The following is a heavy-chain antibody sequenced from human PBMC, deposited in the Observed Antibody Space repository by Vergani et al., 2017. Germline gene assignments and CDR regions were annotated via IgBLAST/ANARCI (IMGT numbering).Heavy chain of an antibody. D-gene: IGHD3-22*01. V-gene: IGHV5-51*01. CDR3: ARLYGRDSSGSKYFDY. Sequence: EVQLVQSGAEVKKPGESLTISCQISGYSFTNYWIGWVRQMPGKGLEWMGIIHPADSDTSYSPSFQGQVTISVDKSISTAYLQRSSLRASDSSMYYCARLYGRDSSGSKYFDYWGQGTLVTVSS. CDR2: IHPADSDT. J-gene: IGHJ4*02. CDR1: GYSFTNYW.